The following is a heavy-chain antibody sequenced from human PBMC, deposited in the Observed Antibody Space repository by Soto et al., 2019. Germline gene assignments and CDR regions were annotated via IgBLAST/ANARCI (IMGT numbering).Heavy chain of an antibody. CDR2: IGTAGDT. Sequence: EVQLVESGGGLVQPGGSLRLSCAASGFTFSSYDMHWVRQATGKGLEWVSAIGTAGDTYYPGSVKGRFTISGENAKNSLYLQMNSLRAGDTAVYYCARAKADYDAFDIWGQGTMVTVSS. CDR3: ARAKADYDAFDI. J-gene: IGHJ3*02. CDR1: GFTFSSYD. V-gene: IGHV3-13*01. D-gene: IGHD4-17*01.